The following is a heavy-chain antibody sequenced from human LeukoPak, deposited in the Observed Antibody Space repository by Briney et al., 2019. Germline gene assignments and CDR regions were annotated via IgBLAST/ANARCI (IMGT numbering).Heavy chain of an antibody. CDR3: ARDAWTVAGNDAFDI. J-gene: IGHJ3*02. CDR2: IKQDGSEK. D-gene: IGHD6-19*01. CDR1: GFTFSSYW. Sequence: TGGSLRLSCAASGFTFSSYWMSWVRQAPGKGLEWVANIKQDGSEKYYVDSVKGRFTISRDNAKNSLYLQMNSLRAEDTAVYYCARDAWTVAGNDAFDIWGQGTMVTVSS. V-gene: IGHV3-7*01.